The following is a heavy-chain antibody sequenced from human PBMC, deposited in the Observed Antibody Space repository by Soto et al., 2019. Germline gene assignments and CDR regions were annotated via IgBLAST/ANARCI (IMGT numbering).Heavy chain of an antibody. CDR2: MNPNSGNT. D-gene: IGHD6-19*01. CDR3: ARGEKDGGWYPLYYYYYMDV. Sequence: GASVKVSCKASGYTFTSYDINWVRQATGQGLEWMGWMNPNSGNTGYAQKFQGRVTMTRNTSISTAYMELSSLRSEDTAVYYCARGEKDGGWYPLYYYYYMDVWGKGTTVTVSS. V-gene: IGHV1-8*01. CDR1: GYTFTSYD. J-gene: IGHJ6*03.